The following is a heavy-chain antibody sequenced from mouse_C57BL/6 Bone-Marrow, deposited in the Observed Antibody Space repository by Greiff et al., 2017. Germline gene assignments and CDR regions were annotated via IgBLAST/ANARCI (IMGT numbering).Heavy chain of an antibody. D-gene: IGHD1-1*01. V-gene: IGHV5-4*01. CDR1: GFTFSSYA. CDR2: ISDGGSYT. CDR3: ARTDGSLYYYAMYY. Sequence: VQLQQSGGGLVKPGGSLKLSCAASGFTFSSYAMSWVRQTPEKRLEWVATISDGGSYTDYPDNVKGRFTISSDNAKNNLYLQMSHLKSEDTAMYYCARTDGSLYYYAMYYWGQGTSVTVSS. J-gene: IGHJ4*01.